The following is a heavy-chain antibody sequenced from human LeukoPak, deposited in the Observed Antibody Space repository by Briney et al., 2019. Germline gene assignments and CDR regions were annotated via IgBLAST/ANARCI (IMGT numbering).Heavy chain of an antibody. Sequence: SETLSLTCSVSGYSISSGDYWGWIRQPPGKGLEWIGSIHHTGSTYYNPSLKSRVTISVDTSKNQFSLKLSSVTAADTAVYFCARGPYSYDSSGAFDIWGQGTMVTVSP. CDR1: GYSISSGDY. J-gene: IGHJ3*02. CDR2: IHHTGST. CDR3: ARGPYSYDSSGAFDI. D-gene: IGHD3-22*01. V-gene: IGHV4-38-2*02.